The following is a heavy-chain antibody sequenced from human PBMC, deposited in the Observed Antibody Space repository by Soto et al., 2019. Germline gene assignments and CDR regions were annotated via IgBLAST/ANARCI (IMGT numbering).Heavy chain of an antibody. Sequence: QVQLQESGPGLMKPSGTLSLICSVSGESVGRGTNYWSWVRQAPGRGLEWIGYIFDAATAIYNPSFESRGFISLDAAKNQVSLKLTFVTAADTAIYYCARDRRGRADGFIYDYGMEVWGQGASVTVSS. CDR2: IFDAATA. D-gene: IGHD6-13*01. CDR1: GESVGRGTNY. CDR3: ARDRRGRADGFIYDYGMEV. V-gene: IGHV4-61*01. J-gene: IGHJ6*02.